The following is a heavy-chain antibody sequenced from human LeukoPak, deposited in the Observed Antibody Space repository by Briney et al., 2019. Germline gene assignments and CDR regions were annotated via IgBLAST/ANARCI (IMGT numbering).Heavy chain of an antibody. CDR2: ISSSGSTI. CDR1: GFTFSDYY. Sequence: PGGSLRLSCAASGFTFSDYYMSWIRQAPGKGLEWVSYISSSGSTIYYADSVKGRFTISRDNAKNSLYLQMNSLRAEDTAMYYCAREATQYYYMDVWGKGTTVTVSS. CDR3: AREATQYYYMDV. V-gene: IGHV3-11*01. J-gene: IGHJ6*03. D-gene: IGHD1-26*01.